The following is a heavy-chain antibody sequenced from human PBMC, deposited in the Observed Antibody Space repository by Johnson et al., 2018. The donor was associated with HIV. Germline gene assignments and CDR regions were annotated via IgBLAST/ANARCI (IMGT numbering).Heavy chain of an antibody. J-gene: IGHJ3*02. D-gene: IGHD4-11*01. CDR2: IYSGGST. Sequence: VQLVESGGGLVQPGRSLRLSCAASGFTVSSNYMSWVRQAPGKGLEWVSVIYSGGSTYYADSAKGSCTITRDNSKNTLYLQMNSLRADDTAVYYCARGSTVTTLSGAFDIWGQGTMVTVSS. CDR1: GFTVSSNY. V-gene: IGHV3-66*01. CDR3: ARGSTVTTLSGAFDI.